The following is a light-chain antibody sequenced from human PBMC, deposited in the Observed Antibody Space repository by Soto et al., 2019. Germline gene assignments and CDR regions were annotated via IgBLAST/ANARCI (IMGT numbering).Light chain of an antibody. CDR1: QTISSW. Sequence: DIQMTQSPSTLSGSVGDRVTITCRASQTISSWLAWYQQKPGKAPKLLIYAASTLQSGVPSRFSGSGSGTDFTLTISSLQPEDFATYFCQQLNSYPIIFGQGTRLENK. V-gene: IGKV1-5*01. CDR3: QQLNSYPII. J-gene: IGKJ5*01. CDR2: AAS.